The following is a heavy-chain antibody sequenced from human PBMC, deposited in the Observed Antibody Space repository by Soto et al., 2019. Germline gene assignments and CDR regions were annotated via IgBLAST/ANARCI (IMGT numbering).Heavy chain of an antibody. D-gene: IGHD2-2*01. CDR1: GFTFSSYS. Sequence: PWGSLRLSCAASGFTFSSYSMNWVRQAPGKGLEWVSYISSSRSTIYYADSVKGRFTISRDNAKNSLYLQMNSLRAEDTAVYYCARDCPGSSTTCYGNEWFDSWGQGTLVTVSS. V-gene: IGHV3-48*01. CDR3: ARDCPGSSTTCYGNEWFDS. J-gene: IGHJ5*01. CDR2: ISSSRSTI.